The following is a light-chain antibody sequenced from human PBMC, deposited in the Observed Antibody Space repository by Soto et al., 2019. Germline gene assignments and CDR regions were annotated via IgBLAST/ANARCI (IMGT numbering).Light chain of an antibody. Sequence: QSALTQPASVSGSPVQSITISCTGTSSDVGSYNLVSWYQQHPGKAPKLMIYEGSKRPSGVSNRFSGSKSGNTASLTISGLQGEDEADYYCCSYAGSSTWVFGGGTKLTVL. CDR2: EGS. V-gene: IGLV2-23*01. CDR3: CSYAGSSTWV. CDR1: SSDVGSYNL. J-gene: IGLJ3*02.